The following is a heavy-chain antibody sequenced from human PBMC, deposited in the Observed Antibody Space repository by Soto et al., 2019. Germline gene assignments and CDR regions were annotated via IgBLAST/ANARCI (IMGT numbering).Heavy chain of an antibody. V-gene: IGHV3-30-3*01. J-gene: IGHJ4*02. D-gene: IGHD2-21*01. Sequence: GGSLRLSCAAAGFTFSSHAMHWVRQAPGKGLEWVAVISYDGSNKYYADSVKGRFIISRDNSKNTLYLQMDGLRVDDTAVYYCARAEFLFDYWGQGTLVTVSS. CDR1: GFTFSSHA. CDR3: ARAEFLFDY. CDR2: ISYDGSNK.